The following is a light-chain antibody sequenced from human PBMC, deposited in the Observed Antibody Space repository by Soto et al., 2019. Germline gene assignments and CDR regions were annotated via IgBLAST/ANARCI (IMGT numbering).Light chain of an antibody. V-gene: IGLV1-44*01. CDR1: SSNIEGNT. J-gene: IGLJ7*01. Sequence: QSVLTQPPSLPGTPGQSVTISCSGSSSNIEGNTVHWYQHLPGTAPKLLIYIDHNRPSGIPDRFSGSKSGTSASLAISGLQSEDEADYYCATWDDDLSAAVFGGGTQLTVL. CDR3: ATWDDDLSAAV. CDR2: IDH.